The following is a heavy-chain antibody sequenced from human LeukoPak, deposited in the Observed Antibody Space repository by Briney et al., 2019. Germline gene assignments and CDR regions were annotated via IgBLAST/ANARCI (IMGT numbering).Heavy chain of an antibody. V-gene: IGHV3-53*01. D-gene: IGHD1-26*01. CDR2: IYSGGST. CDR1: GFTVSSKY. Sequence: GGSLRLSCAASGFTVSSKYMSWVRQAPGKGLELVSVIYSGGSTYYADSVKGRFTISRDNSKNTLYLQMNSLRAEDTAVYYCATQWELNTKLTDYWGQGTLVTVSS. CDR3: ATQWELNTKLTDY. J-gene: IGHJ4*02.